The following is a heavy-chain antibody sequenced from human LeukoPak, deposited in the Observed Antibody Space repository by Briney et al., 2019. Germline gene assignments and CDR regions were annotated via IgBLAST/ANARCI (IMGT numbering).Heavy chain of an antibody. CDR3: ARDQLYCSGGICYFDY. CDR1: GFTFDDFA. V-gene: IGHV3-74*01. CDR2: VSSDGRST. D-gene: IGHD2-15*01. Sequence: QPGGSLRLSCAASGFTFDDFAMHWVRQTPGKGLEWVSRVSSDGRSTSSADSVKGRFSISRDNAKNTLYLQMNGLRTEDTAVYYCARDQLYCSGGICYFDYWGQGTLVTVSS. J-gene: IGHJ4*02.